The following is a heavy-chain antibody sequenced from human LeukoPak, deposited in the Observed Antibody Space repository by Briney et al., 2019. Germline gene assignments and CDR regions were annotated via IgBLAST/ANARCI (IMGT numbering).Heavy chain of an antibody. CDR2: ISYDGSK. V-gene: IGHV3-30*04. Sequence: GGSLRLSCAASGFTFSSSAMHWVRQAPGKGLEWVAVISYDGSKYYADSVRGRFTISRDNSKNTLYLQMNSLRNEDTAVYFCARDKARGSLLGPRTAAPGTFDYWGQGTLVTVSS. D-gene: IGHD6-13*01. CDR1: GFTFSSSA. CDR3: ARDKARGSLLGPRTAAPGTFDY. J-gene: IGHJ4*02.